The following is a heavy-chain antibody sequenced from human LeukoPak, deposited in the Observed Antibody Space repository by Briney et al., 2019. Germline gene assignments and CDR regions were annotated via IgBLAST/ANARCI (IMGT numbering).Heavy chain of an antibody. CDR3: ARVDTHSGSLLFDY. V-gene: IGHV1-69*01. J-gene: IGHJ4*02. Sequence: SVKVSCKASGVTFSRSAFTWVRQAPGQGLEWMGGIIPLFGTANYTQKFQGRVTFTADDSSSTTYMELSSLRSEDTAVYYCARVDTHSGSLLFDYWGQETLVTVSS. D-gene: IGHD1-26*01. CDR2: IIPLFGTA. CDR1: GVTFSRSA.